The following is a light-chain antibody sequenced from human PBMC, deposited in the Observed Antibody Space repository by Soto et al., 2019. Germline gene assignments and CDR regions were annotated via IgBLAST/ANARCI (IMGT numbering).Light chain of an antibody. CDR2: AAY. V-gene: IGKV1-39*01. J-gene: IGKJ1*01. CDR1: QHIRTY. Sequence: DIQMTQSPSTLSASVGDRVTITCRASQHIRTYLDLYQQRSGKAPKLLMYAAYSLKSGIPARFRGSGSGTDFTLTIRSLQPEDFATYYCKQSYSSPWTFGQGTKVDIK. CDR3: KQSYSSPWT.